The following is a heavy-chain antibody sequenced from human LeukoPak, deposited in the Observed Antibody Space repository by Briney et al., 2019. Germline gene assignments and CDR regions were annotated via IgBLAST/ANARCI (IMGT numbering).Heavy chain of an antibody. V-gene: IGHV3-30*02. CDR1: GFTFSSYG. CDR2: ISYDGNGR. D-gene: IGHD1-26*01. CDR3: AKLRGSYDYYFYGFDV. J-gene: IGHJ6*02. Sequence: GGSLRLSCAASGFTFSSYGMHWVRQAPGKGLEWVSFISYDGNGRYYADSVRGRFTISRDNSKNTLSLQMNSLGDEDTAVYYCAKLRGSYDYYFYGFDVWGQGTTVTVSS.